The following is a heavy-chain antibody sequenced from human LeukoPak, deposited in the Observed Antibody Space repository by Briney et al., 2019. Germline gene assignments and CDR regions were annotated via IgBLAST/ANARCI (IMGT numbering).Heavy chain of an antibody. Sequence: ASVKVSCKASGYTFTSYGISWVRQAPGQGLEWMGWISAYNGNTNYAQKLQGRVTMTTDTSTSTAYMELRSLRSDDTAVYYCVRDPHYDILTGYFNSYGMDVWGQGTTVTVSS. CDR1: GYTFTSYG. V-gene: IGHV1-18*01. CDR3: VRDPHYDILTGYFNSYGMDV. J-gene: IGHJ6*02. CDR2: ISAYNGNT. D-gene: IGHD3-9*01.